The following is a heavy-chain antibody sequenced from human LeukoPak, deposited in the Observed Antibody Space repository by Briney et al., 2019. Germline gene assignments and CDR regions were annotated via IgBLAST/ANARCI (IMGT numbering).Heavy chain of an antibody. CDR2: ISGSGGST. J-gene: IGHJ4*02. CDR3: AKDRGNGYTFFDY. CDR1: GFTFSSYS. Sequence: GGSLRLSCAASGFTFSSYSMNWVRQAPGKGLEWVSAISGSGGSTYYADSVKGRVTISRDNSKNTLYLQLNSLRAEDTAVYYCAKDRGNGYTFFDYWGQGTLVTVSS. D-gene: IGHD1-1*01. V-gene: IGHV3-23*01.